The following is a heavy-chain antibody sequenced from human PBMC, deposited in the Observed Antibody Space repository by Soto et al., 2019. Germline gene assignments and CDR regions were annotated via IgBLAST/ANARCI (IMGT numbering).Heavy chain of an antibody. CDR2: LSTFDGST. CDR3: ARDVGHYYDGSGYKIFFDY. Sequence: QVQLVQSGAEVKKPGASVKVSCKVSGYTFTNYGISWVRQTPGQGLEWMGWLSTFDGSTNYAQKLQGRVTMTTDISTTTAYMDLRSLRSDDTAVYCCARDVGHYYDGSGYKIFFDYWGQGTLVTISS. V-gene: IGHV1-18*01. J-gene: IGHJ4*02. D-gene: IGHD3-22*01. CDR1: GYTFTNYG.